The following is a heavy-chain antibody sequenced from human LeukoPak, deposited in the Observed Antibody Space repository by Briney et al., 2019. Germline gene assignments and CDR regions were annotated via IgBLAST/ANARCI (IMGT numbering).Heavy chain of an antibody. V-gene: IGHV4-59*11. CDR1: GGSISSHY. CDR3: ARGGAIAAAVDY. CDR2: IYYSGST. J-gene: IGHJ4*02. D-gene: IGHD6-13*01. Sequence: SETLSLTCTVSGGSISSHYWSWIRQPPGKGLEWIGYIYYSGSTNYIPSLKSRVTISVDTSKNQFSLKLSSVTAADTAVYYCARGGAIAAAVDYWGQGTLVTVSS.